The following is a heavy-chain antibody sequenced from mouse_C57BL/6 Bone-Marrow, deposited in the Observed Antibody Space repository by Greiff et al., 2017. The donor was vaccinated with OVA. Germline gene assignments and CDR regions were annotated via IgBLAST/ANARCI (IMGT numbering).Heavy chain of an antibody. CDR3: AREEYYDYDRNWYFDV. J-gene: IGHJ1*03. CDR1: GFTFSSYA. Sequence: EVTLVASGGGSVKPGGSLKLSCAASGFTFSSYAMSWVRQTPEKRLEWVATISDGGCYTYYPDNVKGRFTISRDNAKNNLYLQMSHLKSEDTAMYYGAREEYYDYDRNWYFDVWGTGTTVTVSS. CDR2: ISDGGCYT. V-gene: IGHV5-4*01. D-gene: IGHD2-4*01.